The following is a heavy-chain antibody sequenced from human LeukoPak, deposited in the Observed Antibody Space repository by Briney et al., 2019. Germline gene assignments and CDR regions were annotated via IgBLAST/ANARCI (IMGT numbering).Heavy chain of an antibody. Sequence: GGSLRLSCAASGFTFSSYAMHWVRQAPGKGLEWVAVISYDGSNKYYADSVKGRFTISRDNSKNTLYLQMNSLRAEDTAVYYCARVSFGQLYWGQGTLVTVSS. CDR1: GFTFSSYA. J-gene: IGHJ4*02. CDR2: ISYDGSNK. CDR3: ARVSFGQLY. D-gene: IGHD2-2*01. V-gene: IGHV3-30-3*01.